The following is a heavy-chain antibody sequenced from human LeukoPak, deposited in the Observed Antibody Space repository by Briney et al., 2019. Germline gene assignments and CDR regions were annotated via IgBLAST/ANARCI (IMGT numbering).Heavy chain of an antibody. J-gene: IGHJ6*03. Sequence: GGSLRLSCAASGFTFSSYAMSWVRQAPGKGLEWVSAISGSGGSTYYADSVKGRFTISRDNSKNTLYLQMNSLRAEDTAVYYCAREDNYGVIYYYYYYMDVWGKGTTVTVSS. D-gene: IGHD4-11*01. CDR2: ISGSGGST. V-gene: IGHV3-23*01. CDR3: AREDNYGVIYYYYYYMDV. CDR1: GFTFSSYA.